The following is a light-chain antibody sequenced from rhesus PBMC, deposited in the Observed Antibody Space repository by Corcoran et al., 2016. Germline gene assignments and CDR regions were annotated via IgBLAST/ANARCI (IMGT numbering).Light chain of an antibody. CDR1: QSLIHRDGKAY. CDR3: MQGTHLPYC. Sequence: DVVLTQSPLSLPITPGQSASISCRSSQSLIHRDGKAYLNWLQQKPGQPPRRLIYQVSNRDSGVPDRFSGSGAGTDFTLKISSGEAEAVGVYYCMQGTHLPYCFGQGTKVEIK. V-gene: IGKV2S8*01. CDR2: QVS. J-gene: IGKJ2*01.